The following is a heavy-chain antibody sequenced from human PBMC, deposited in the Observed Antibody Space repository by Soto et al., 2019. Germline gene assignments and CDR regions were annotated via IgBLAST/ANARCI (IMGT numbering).Heavy chain of an antibody. V-gene: IGHV4-30-2*01. CDR1: GGSISSGGYS. CDR3: AREGEYMYYFDY. J-gene: IGHJ4*02. CDR2: IYHSGST. Sequence: KTSETLSLTCAVSGGSISSGGYSWSWIRQPPGKGLEWIGYIYHSGSTYYNPSLKSRVTISVDRSKNQFSLKLSSVTAADTAVYYCAREGEYMYYFDYWGQGTLVTVSS. D-gene: IGHD3-16*01.